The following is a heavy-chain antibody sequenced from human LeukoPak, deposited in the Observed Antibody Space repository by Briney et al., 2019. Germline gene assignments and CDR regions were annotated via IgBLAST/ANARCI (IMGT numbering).Heavy chain of an antibody. CDR2: INHSGST. CDR3: ARGPKGIAVAGRIRGTRNWFDP. V-gene: IGHV4-34*01. J-gene: IGHJ5*02. D-gene: IGHD6-19*01. CDR1: GVSFSGYY. Sequence: SETLSLTCAVYGVSFSGYYWSWIRQPPGKGLEWIGEINHSGSTNYNPSLKSRVTISVDTSKNQFSLKLSSVTAADTAVYYCARGPKGIAVAGRIRGTRNWFDPWGQGTLVTVSS.